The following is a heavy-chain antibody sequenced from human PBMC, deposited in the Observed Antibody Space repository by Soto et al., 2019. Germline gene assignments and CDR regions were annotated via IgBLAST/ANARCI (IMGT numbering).Heavy chain of an antibody. J-gene: IGHJ6*01. CDR1: GGTFRSYA. V-gene: IGHV1-69*13. CDR2: ITPLFATT. D-gene: IGHD2-15*01. CDR3: AREFCSGGSCYPLYSGVDV. Sequence: SVKVSCKASGGTFRSYAITWVRQAPGQGLEWMGGITPLFATTNYARKFQGRVTITADESTSTDYMELSGLRSEDTAVYYCAREFCSGGSCYPLYSGVDVWGQGTKVTVSS.